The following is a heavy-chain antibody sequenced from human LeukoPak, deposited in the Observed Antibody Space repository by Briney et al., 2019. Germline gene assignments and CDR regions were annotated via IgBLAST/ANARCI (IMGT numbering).Heavy chain of an antibody. CDR3: ARDGPHYDFWSGPAY. V-gene: IGHV3-7*05. CDR1: GFTLSNYW. J-gene: IGHJ4*02. CDR2: IKEDGSEK. Sequence: GGSLRLSCAGSGFTLSNYWMTWVRQAPGKGLEWVANIKEDGSEKYYVDSVKGRFTISRDNAKNSLYLQMDSLRAEDTAVYYCARDGPHYDFWSGPAYWGQGTLVTVSS. D-gene: IGHD3-3*01.